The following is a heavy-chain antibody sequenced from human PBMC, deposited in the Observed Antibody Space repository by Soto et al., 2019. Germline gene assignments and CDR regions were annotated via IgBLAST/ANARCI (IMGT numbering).Heavy chain of an antibody. J-gene: IGHJ4*02. CDR2: ICYDGTQK. CDR3: ARAGGTTVTGLWHFDS. D-gene: IGHD4-17*01. Sequence: GGSLRLSCAASGFTFNTYSMHWVRQPPGKGLEWLAAICYDGTQKYYADSVKGRFIISRDNSKKTLYLEMNSLRAEDTAVDYCARAGGTTVTGLWHFDSWGQGT. CDR1: GFTFNTYS. V-gene: IGHV3-33*01.